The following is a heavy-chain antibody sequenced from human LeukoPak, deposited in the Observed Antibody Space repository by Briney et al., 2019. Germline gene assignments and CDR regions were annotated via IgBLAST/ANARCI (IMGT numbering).Heavy chain of an antibody. D-gene: IGHD3-16*02. J-gene: IGHJ4*02. V-gene: IGHV4-59*12. CDR2: IYYSGST. Sequence: PPETLSLTCTVSGGSISTYYWNWIRQPPGKGLEWIGYIYYSGSTKHNPSLKSRVTISVDTSKNQFSLKLSSVTAADTAVYYCARLRGHYDYVWGSYRGTFDYWGQGTLVTVSS. CDR1: GGSISTYY. CDR3: ARLRGHYDYVWGSYRGTFDY.